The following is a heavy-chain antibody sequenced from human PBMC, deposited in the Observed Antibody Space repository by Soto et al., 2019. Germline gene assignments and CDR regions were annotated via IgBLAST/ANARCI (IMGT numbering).Heavy chain of an antibody. J-gene: IGHJ4*02. CDR2: FVPLFGTT. CDR1: GGTFSGYG. Sequence: QLVQSGSEVKKPGSSVKVSCQASGGTFSGYGVTWVRQAPGQGLEWMGEFVPLFGTTNYAQRFSGRITITAEESTSTAYMELRTLSSNDTAVYYCATHGLGVSSPPYFDTWGQGTLVTVSS. CDR3: ATHGLGVSSPPYFDT. D-gene: IGHD3-16*01. V-gene: IGHV1-69*01.